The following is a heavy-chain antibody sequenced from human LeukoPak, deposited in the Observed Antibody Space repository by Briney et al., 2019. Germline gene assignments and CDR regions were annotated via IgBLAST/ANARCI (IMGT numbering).Heavy chain of an antibody. CDR1: GYSISSGDY. CDR2: IYHSGST. V-gene: IGHV4-38-2*01. J-gene: IGHJ3*02. D-gene: IGHD1-1*01. CDR3: ASVYNWNDVVAFDI. Sequence: KSSETLSLTCAVSGYSISSGDYCGWIRQPPGKGLEWIGSIYHSGSTYYNPSLKSRVTISVDTSKNQFSLKLSSGTAADTAVYYCASVYNWNDVVAFDIWGQGTMVTVSS.